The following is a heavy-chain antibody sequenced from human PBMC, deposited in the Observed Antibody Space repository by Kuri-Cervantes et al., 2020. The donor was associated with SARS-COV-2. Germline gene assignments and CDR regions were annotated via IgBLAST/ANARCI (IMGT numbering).Heavy chain of an antibody. D-gene: IGHD6-19*01. CDR1: GYSFTNYW. Sequence: GGSLRLSCKVSGYSFTNYWIGWVRQVPGKGLEWMGIIFPYDSDTTYSPSFQGQDTISAGKSISTTYLHWRSLKASDTAMYYCARRIAVAGTSGARFDYWGQGTLVTVSS. J-gene: IGHJ4*02. CDR2: IFPYDSDT. CDR3: ARRIAVAGTSGARFDY. V-gene: IGHV5-51*01.